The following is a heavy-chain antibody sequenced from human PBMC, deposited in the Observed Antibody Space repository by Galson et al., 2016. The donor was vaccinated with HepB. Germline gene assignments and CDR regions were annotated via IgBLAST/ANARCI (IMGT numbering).Heavy chain of an antibody. J-gene: IGHJ4*02. CDR3: AREVTGWPDDYSDY. V-gene: IGHV4-4*07. D-gene: IGHD1-20*01. CDR1: GGYISGYC. CDR2: ICYSGRT. Sequence: SETLSLTCTVSGGYISGYCWTWIRQPAGKGLEWIGRICYSGRTIYSTSLKSRLTMSVDMSKNQFSLNLGSVTAADTALYYCAREVTGWPDDYSDYWGQGTLVTGSS.